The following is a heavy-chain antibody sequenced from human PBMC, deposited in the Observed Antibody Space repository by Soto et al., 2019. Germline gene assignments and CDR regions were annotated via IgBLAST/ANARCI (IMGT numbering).Heavy chain of an antibody. Sequence: SVKVSCKASGCTFSSYAISWVRQAPGQGLEWMGGIIPIFGTANYAQKFQGRVTITADESTSTAYMELSSLRSEDTAVYYCAGDRFKSKNGMDVWGQRTTVTVSS. CDR3: AGDRFKSKNGMDV. CDR2: IIPIFGTA. CDR1: GCTFSSYA. J-gene: IGHJ6*02. V-gene: IGHV1-69*13.